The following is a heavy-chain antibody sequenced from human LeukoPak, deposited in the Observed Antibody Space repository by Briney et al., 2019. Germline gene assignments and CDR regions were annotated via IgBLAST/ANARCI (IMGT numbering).Heavy chain of an antibody. Sequence: SETLSLTCAVYGGSFSGYYWSWIRQTPGKGLEWIGEINHSGSTNYNPSLKSRVTISVDTSKNQFSLKLSSVTAADTAVYYCARGEDYYDSSGGYWGQGTLVTVSS. CDR2: INHSGST. CDR3: ARGEDYYDSSGGY. J-gene: IGHJ4*02. D-gene: IGHD3-22*01. V-gene: IGHV4-34*01. CDR1: GGSFSGYY.